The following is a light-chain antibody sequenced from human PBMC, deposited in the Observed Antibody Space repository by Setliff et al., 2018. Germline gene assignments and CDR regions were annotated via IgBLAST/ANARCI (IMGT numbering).Light chain of an antibody. CDR3: SSYTSSSTLV. J-gene: IGLJ2*01. V-gene: IGLV2-14*01. CDR2: DVG. CDR1: SSDVGGYNH. Sequence: QSALTQPASVSGSPGQSITISFTGSSSDVGGYNHVSWYQQHPGKAPKLMIYDVGKRPSGVSNRFSGSKSGNTASLTISGLQAEDEADYYCSSYTSSSTLVFGGGTKVTVL.